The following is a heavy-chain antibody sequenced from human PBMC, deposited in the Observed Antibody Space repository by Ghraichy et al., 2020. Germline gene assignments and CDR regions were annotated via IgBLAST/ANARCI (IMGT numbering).Heavy chain of an antibody. Sequence: ASVKVSCKASGYTFTGYYMHWVRQAPGQGLEWMGWINPNSGGTNYAQKFQGRVTMTRDTSISTAYMELSRLRSDDTAVYYCAGSPDSSGYYRFYYGMDVWGQGTTVTVSS. J-gene: IGHJ6*02. CDR2: INPNSGGT. CDR1: GYTFTGYY. CDR3: AGSPDSSGYYRFYYGMDV. V-gene: IGHV1-2*02. D-gene: IGHD3-22*01.